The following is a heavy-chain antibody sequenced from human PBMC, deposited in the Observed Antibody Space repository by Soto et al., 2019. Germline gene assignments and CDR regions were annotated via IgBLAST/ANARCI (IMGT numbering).Heavy chain of an antibody. Sequence: EVQLVESGGGLVQPGGSLRLSCAASGFTFCISSMNWVRQAPGKGLEWVSYLSSSSSTIYYEDSVKGRVTISRDNAKNYLYLQMNSLRDEDRAVYYCARGADVVIKNWDCDLVGRGHLDTDS. CDR3: ARGADVVIKNWDCDL. D-gene: IGHD3-22*01. V-gene: IGHV3-48*02. J-gene: IGHJ2*01. CDR2: LSSSSSTI. CDR1: GFTFCISS.